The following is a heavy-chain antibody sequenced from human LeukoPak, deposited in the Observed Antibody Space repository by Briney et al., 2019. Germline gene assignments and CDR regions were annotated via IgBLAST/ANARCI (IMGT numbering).Heavy chain of an antibody. CDR2: ISSSSSYI. D-gene: IGHD2-15*01. CDR1: GFTFSSCS. V-gene: IGHV3-21*01. J-gene: IGHJ6*02. CDR3: ARLALSYCSGGSCYSYGMDV. Sequence: GGSLRLSCAASGFTFSSCSMNWVRQAPGKGLEWVSSISSSSSYIYYADSVKGRSTISRDNAKNSLYLQMNSLRAEDTAVYYCARLALSYCSGGSCYSYGMDVWGQGTTVTVSS.